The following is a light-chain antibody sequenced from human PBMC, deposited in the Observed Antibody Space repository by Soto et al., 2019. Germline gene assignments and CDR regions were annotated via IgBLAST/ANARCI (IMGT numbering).Light chain of an antibody. J-gene: IGLJ3*02. CDR1: SSNIGEDY. V-gene: IGLV1-51*01. CDR2: EST. Sequence: QSVLTQPPSVSAAPGQTVTISCSGSSSNIGEDYVAWYQQVPGTAPKLLIFESTNRPPGIPDRFSGSRSGTSATLVITGLQTGDEADYYCGVWDSSLTGKVFGGGTKLTVL. CDR3: GVWDSSLTGKV.